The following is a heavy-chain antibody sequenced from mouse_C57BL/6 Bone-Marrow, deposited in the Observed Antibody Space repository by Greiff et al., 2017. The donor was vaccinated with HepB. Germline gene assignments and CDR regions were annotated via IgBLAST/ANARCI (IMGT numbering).Heavy chain of an antibody. CDR3: ARAFDY. Sequence: EVQGVESGPVLVKPGASVKMSCKASGYTFTDYYMNWVKQSHGKSLEWIGVINPYNGGTSYNQKFKGKATLTVDKSSSTAYMELNSLTSEDSAVYYCARAFDYWGQGTTLTVSS. J-gene: IGHJ2*01. CDR2: INPYNGGT. V-gene: IGHV1-19*01. CDR1: GYTFTDYY.